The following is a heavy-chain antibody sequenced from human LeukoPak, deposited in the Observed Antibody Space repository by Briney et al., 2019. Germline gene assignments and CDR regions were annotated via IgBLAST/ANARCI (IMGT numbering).Heavy chain of an antibody. CDR2: IYYGGST. CDR1: GGSMNTYH. CDR3: ARGWSGVPYWFDP. J-gene: IGHJ5*02. D-gene: IGHD3-3*01. Sequence: PSETLSLTCNVSGGSMNTYHWSWIRQAPGKGLEWIGYIYYGGSTNYNPSLKSRVTISVDTSENQFSLKPTSVTAADTAVYYCARGWSGVPYWFDPWGQGTLVTVSS. V-gene: IGHV4-59*01.